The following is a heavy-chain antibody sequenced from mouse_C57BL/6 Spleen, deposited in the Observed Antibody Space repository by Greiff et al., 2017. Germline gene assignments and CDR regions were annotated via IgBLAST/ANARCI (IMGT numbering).Heavy chain of an antibody. CDR1: GYTFTSYW. D-gene: IGHD2-2*01. Sequence: QVQLQQPGAEPVQPGASVQMSCKASGYTFTSYWITWVKQRPGQGLEWIGDLCPGSGSTIYNEKFKGKATLTVDTSSSTAYMQLSSLTSEDSAVYYCARSEDGYDGDWGQGTTLTVVS. CDR2: LCPGSGST. CDR3: ARSEDGYDGD. J-gene: IGHJ2*01. V-gene: IGHV1-55*01.